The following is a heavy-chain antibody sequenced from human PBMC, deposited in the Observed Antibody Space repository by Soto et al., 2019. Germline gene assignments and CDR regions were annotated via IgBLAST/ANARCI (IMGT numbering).Heavy chain of an antibody. CDR1: GFTLSSYW. CDR3: VGRQYFYH. V-gene: IGHV3-74*01. Sequence: EVQLVESGGGLVQPGGSLRLSCAASGFTLSSYWMHWVRQAPGQGLVWVSRINNDGSTIGYADSVEGRFTVSRDNAKNTLYLQMDRLTVDDTAVFYCVGRQYFYHWGQGTLFTLSS. CDR2: INNDGSTI. J-gene: IGHJ1*01.